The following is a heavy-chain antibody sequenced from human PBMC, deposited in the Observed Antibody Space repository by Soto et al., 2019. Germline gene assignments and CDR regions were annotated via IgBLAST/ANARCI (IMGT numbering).Heavy chain of an antibody. V-gene: IGHV4-61*01. CDR3: ARIYGSGSPRLDY. Sequence: SETLSLTCTVSGGSVSSGSYYWSWIRQPPGKGLQWIGYIYYSGSTNYNPSLKSRVTISVDTSKNQFSLKLSSVTAADTAVYYCARIYGSGSPRLDYWGQGTLVTVSS. D-gene: IGHD3-10*01. CDR1: GGSVSSGSYY. J-gene: IGHJ4*02. CDR2: IYYSGST.